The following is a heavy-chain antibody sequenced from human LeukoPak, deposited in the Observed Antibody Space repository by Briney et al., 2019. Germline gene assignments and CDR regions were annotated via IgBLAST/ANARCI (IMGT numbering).Heavy chain of an antibody. CDR1: GYTFTSYG. Sequence: EASVKVSCKASGYTFTSYGFSWVRQAPGQGLEWMGWISAYNGNTNYAQKLQGRVTMTTDTSTSTAYMELRSLRSDDTAVYYCARAGSSWYRGHASDYWGQGTLVTVSS. J-gene: IGHJ4*02. V-gene: IGHV1-18*01. CDR3: ARAGSSWYRGHASDY. CDR2: ISAYNGNT. D-gene: IGHD6-13*01.